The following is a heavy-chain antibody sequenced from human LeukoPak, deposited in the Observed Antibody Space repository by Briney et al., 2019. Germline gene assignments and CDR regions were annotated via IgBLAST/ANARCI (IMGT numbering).Heavy chain of an antibody. D-gene: IGHD2/OR15-2a*01. CDR1: GLTFSSAV. V-gene: IGHV3-23*01. CDR3: AITEYQLLHLVH. Sequence: GRSLKLSCAASGLTFSSAVLSWDRQAPGKGLERVSTINSDENTYYADSVKGRFTISRDTSKNTLYLQMNSLRAEDTAVYYCAITEYQLLHLVHWGQGTLVTVSS. J-gene: IGHJ5*02. CDR2: INSDENT.